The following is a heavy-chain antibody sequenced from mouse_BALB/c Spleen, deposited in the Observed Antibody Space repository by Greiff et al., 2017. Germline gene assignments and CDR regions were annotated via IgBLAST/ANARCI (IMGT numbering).Heavy chain of an antibody. Sequence: EVQLQESGGDLVKPGGSLKLSCAASGFTFSDYYMYWVRQTPEKRLEWVATISDGGSYTYYPDSVKGRFTISRDNAKNNLYLQMSSLKSEDTAMYYCARDLSNYDGSLGYWGQGTTLTVSS. V-gene: IGHV5-4*02. D-gene: IGHD2-5*01. CDR2: ISDGGSYT. CDR3: ARDLSNYDGSLGY. CDR1: GFTFSDYY. J-gene: IGHJ2*01.